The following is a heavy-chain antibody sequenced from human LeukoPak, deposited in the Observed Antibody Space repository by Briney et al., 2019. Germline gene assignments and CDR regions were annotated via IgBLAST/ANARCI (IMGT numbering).Heavy chain of an antibody. CDR3: AGYCSSTSCSGGANWFDP. V-gene: IGHV4-4*07. CDR2: IYTSGST. Sequence: SETLSLTCTVSGGSISSYYGSWIRQPAGKGLEWIRRIYTSGSTNYNPSLKSRVTMSVDTSKNQFSLKLSSVTAADTAVYYCAGYCSSTSCSGGANWFDPWGQGTLVTVSS. CDR1: GGSISSYY. J-gene: IGHJ5*02. D-gene: IGHD2-2*01.